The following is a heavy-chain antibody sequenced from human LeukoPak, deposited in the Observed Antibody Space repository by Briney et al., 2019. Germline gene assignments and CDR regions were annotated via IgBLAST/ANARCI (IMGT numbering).Heavy chain of an antibody. V-gene: IGHV4-34*01. CDR2: INHSGST. Sequence: SETLSLTCAVYGGSFSGYYWSWIRQPPGKGLEWIGEINHSGSTNYNPSLKSRVTISVDTSKNQFSLKLSSVTAADTAVYYCARMALVRLVLNYYMDVWGKGTTVTVSS. D-gene: IGHD6-19*01. J-gene: IGHJ6*03. CDR3: ARMALVRLVLNYYMDV. CDR1: GGSFSGYY.